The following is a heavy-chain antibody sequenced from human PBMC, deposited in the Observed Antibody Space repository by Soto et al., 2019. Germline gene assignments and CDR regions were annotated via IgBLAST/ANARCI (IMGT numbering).Heavy chain of an antibody. Sequence: ASVKVSCKASGGTFSSYAISWVRQAPGQGLEWMGGIIPIFGTANYAQKFQGRVTITADESTSTAYMELSSLRSEDTAVYYCARGYCSGGSCYSVSYYYYGMDVWGQGTTVTVSS. CDR3: ARGYCSGGSCYSVSYYYYGMDV. CDR2: IIPIFGTA. CDR1: GGTFSSYA. V-gene: IGHV1-69*13. D-gene: IGHD2-15*01. J-gene: IGHJ6*02.